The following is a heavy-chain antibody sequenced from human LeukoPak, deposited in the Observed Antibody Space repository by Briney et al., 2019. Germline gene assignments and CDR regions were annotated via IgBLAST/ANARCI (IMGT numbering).Heavy chain of an antibody. J-gene: IGHJ4*02. CDR2: IYTSGGT. D-gene: IGHD3-9*01. CDR1: GGSISSGSYY. V-gene: IGHV4-61*02. CDR3: ARATTGFDWPLKKRPFDY. Sequence: SETLSLTCTVSGGSISSGSYYWSWIRQPAGKGLEWIGRIYTSGGTNYNPSLKSRVTISVDTSKNQFSLKLSSVTAADTAVYYCARATTGFDWPLKKRPFDYWGQGTLVTVSS.